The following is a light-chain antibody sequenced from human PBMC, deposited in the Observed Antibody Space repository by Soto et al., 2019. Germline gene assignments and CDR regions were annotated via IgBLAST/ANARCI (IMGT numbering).Light chain of an antibody. CDR3: HQYNNWPYT. V-gene: IGKV3-15*01. J-gene: IGKJ2*01. Sequence: EIVMTQSPATLSVAPGETATLSCRASQSVNRNLAWYQQKPGQPPRLLIYSASTWLVGIPGRFSGSGSGTEFTLTITGLQSEDFAVYYCHQYNNWPYTFGQGTKLE. CDR2: SAS. CDR1: QSVNRN.